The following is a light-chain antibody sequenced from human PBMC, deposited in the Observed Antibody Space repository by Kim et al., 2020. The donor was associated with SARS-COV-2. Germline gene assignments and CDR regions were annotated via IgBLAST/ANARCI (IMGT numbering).Light chain of an antibody. V-gene: IGLV2-14*03. CDR1: SSDIGAYNS. CDR2: DVR. CDR3: SSYTTSTTWV. J-gene: IGLJ3*02. Sequence: GQSINISCTGTSSDIGAYNSASWFQQYPGKPPKVSLYDVRSRASGISNRFSGSKSGNTVSLTITGLQTEDEADYYCSSYTTSTTWVFGGGTKLTVL.